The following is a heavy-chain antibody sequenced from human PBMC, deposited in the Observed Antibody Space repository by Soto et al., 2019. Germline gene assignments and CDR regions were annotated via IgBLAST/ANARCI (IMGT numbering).Heavy chain of an antibody. D-gene: IGHD3-3*01. J-gene: IGHJ3*02. CDR3: LKLIQHYDFWSGYYRQDAFDI. CDR2: ISSNGGST. Sequence: GGSLRLSCSASGFTFSSYAMHWVRQAPGKGLEYVSAISSNGGSTYYADSVKGRFTISRDNSKNNLYLQMSSLRAEDTAVYYCLKLIQHYDFWSGYYRQDAFDIWGQGTMVTVSS. CDR1: GFTFSSYA. V-gene: IGHV3-64D*08.